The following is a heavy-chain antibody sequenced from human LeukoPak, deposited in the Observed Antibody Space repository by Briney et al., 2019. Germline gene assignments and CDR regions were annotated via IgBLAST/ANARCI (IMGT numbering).Heavy chain of an antibody. D-gene: IGHD5-18*01. CDR1: GGSISSSSYY. V-gene: IGHV4-39*01. Sequence: SETLSLTCTVSGGSISSSSYYWGWIRQPPGKGLEWTGSIYYSGSTYYNPSLKSRVTISVDTSKNQFSLKLSSVTAADTAVYYCAREPMVTSFDYWGQGTLVTVSS. CDR3: AREPMVTSFDY. CDR2: IYYSGST. J-gene: IGHJ4*02.